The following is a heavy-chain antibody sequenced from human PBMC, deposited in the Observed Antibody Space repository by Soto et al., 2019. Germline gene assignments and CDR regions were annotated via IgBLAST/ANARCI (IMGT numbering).Heavy chain of an antibody. J-gene: IGHJ4*02. V-gene: IGHV1-46*03. CDR3: ARDVEYYGSGSYYFDY. D-gene: IGHD3-10*01. Sequence: QVQLVQSGAEVKKPGASVKVSCKASGYTFTSYYMHWVRQAPGQGLEWMGIINPSGGSTSYAQKCQGRVTMTRDTSTSTVYMELSSLRSEDTAVYYCARDVEYYGSGSYYFDYWGQGTLVTVSS. CDR2: INPSGGST. CDR1: GYTFTSYY.